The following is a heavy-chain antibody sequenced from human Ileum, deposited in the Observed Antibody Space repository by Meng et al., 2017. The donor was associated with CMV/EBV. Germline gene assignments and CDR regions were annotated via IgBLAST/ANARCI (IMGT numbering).Heavy chain of an antibody. CDR3: ARGGAAAGKLDY. J-gene: IGHJ4*02. D-gene: IGHD6-13*01. CDR1: GFTFSSYW. CDR2: VSPDGSSS. V-gene: IGHV3-74*01. Sequence: GGSLRLSCAASGFTFSSYWMHWVRQAPGKGLVWVSRVSPDGSSSTYADSVKGRFPISRDNAKNTLYLQMNSLRAEDTSVYYCARGGAAAGKLDYWGQGTLVTVSS.